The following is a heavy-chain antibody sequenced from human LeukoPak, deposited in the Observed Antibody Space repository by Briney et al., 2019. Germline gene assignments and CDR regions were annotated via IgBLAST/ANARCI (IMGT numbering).Heavy chain of an antibody. V-gene: IGHV4-59*01. CDR2: SHYSGST. J-gene: IGHJ4*02. CDR3: ARGGGEGIPADLFDY. CDR1: GGSIRGYY. D-gene: IGHD3-10*01. Sequence: SETLSLTCTVSGGSIRGYYWSWIRQPPGKGLEWIGYSHYSGSTNYKPSLKSGFTISLDTSKNQFSLRLSSVTAADTAVYYCARGGGEGIPADLFDYWGQGILVTVSS.